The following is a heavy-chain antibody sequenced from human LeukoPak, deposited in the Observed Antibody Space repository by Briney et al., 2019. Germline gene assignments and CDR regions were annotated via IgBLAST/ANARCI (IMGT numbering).Heavy chain of an antibody. CDR1: GYTFTGYY. CDR3: ARAGRARGDWFDP. J-gene: IGHJ5*02. Sequence: GASVKVSCKASGYTFTGYYMHWVRQAPGQGLEWMGWISAYNGNTNYAQKLQGRVTMTTDTSTSTAYMELRSLRSDDTAVYYCARAGRARGDWFDPWGQGTLVTVSS. V-gene: IGHV1-18*04. CDR2: ISAYNGNT. D-gene: IGHD3-10*01.